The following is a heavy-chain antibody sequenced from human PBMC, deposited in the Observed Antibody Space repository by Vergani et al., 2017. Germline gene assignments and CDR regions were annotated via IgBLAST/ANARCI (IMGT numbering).Heavy chain of an antibody. CDR1: GFPFSSYG. CDR3: AKSLLGYCSSTSCYYYYYMDV. D-gene: IGHD2-2*01. CDR2: IRYDGSNK. Sequence: QVQLVESGGGEVQPGRSLRLSCSAAGFPFSSYGMHWVRQAPGKGLEWVAFIRYDGSNKYYADSVKGRFTISRDNSKNTLYLQMNSLRAEDTAVYYCAKSLLGYCSSTSCYYYYYMDVWGKGTTVTVSS. J-gene: IGHJ6*03. V-gene: IGHV3-30*02.